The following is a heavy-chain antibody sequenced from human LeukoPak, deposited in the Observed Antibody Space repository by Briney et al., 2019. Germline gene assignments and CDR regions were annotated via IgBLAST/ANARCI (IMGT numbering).Heavy chain of an antibody. CDR1: GFIFTNAW. CDR3: STPSF. Sequence: GGSLRLSCATSGFIFTNAWMKWVRQAPGKGLEWVGRIKSKTDGVTIDYAAPVKGRFTISRDDSKNTLYLQMDNPKTEDTAIYYCSTPSFWGQGTLVTVSS. CDR2: IKSKTDGVTI. V-gene: IGHV3-15*07. J-gene: IGHJ4*02.